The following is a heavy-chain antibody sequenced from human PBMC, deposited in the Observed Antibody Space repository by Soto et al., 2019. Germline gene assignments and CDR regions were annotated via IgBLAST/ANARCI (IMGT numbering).Heavy chain of an antibody. CDR1: GDTISTGGYT. Sequence: PSETLSLTCDVSGDTISTGGYTWAWIRQPPGKALEWIGYIYHSGSTYYNPSLKSRVTISVDRSKNQFSLKLSSVTAADTAVYYCARVPGPWGQGPLVTVSS. CDR3: ARVPGP. CDR2: IYHSGST. J-gene: IGHJ5*02. D-gene: IGHD7-27*01. V-gene: IGHV4-30-2*01.